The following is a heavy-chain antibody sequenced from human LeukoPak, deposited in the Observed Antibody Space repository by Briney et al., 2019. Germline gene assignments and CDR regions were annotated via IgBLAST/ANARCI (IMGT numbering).Heavy chain of an antibody. CDR3: ARMYSGRYYDWFDP. J-gene: IGHJ5*02. D-gene: IGHD1-26*01. Sequence: ASVKVSCKASGYTFTSYGISWVRQAPGQGLEWMGWISAYNGNTNYAQKLQGRVTMTTDTSTSTAYMELRSLRSDDTAVYYCARMYSGRYYDWFDPWGQGTLVTVSS. V-gene: IGHV1-18*01. CDR1: GYTFTSYG. CDR2: ISAYNGNT.